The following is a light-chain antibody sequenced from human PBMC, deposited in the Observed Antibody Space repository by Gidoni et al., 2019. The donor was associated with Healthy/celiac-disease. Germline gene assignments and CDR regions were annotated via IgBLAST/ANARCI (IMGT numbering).Light chain of an antibody. CDR2: EVS. CDR3: SSYTSSSTVV. CDR1: SSDVGGYNY. Sequence: LTQPAPVSGSPGQSITISCTGTSSDVGGYNYVSWYQQHPGKAPKLMIYEVSNRPSGVSNRFSGSKSGNTASLTISGLQAEDEADYYCSSYTSSSTVVFGGGTKLTVL. J-gene: IGLJ2*01. V-gene: IGLV2-14*01.